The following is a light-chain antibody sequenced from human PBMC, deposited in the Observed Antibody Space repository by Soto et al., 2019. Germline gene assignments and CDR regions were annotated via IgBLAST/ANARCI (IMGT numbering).Light chain of an antibody. J-gene: IGKJ4*01. V-gene: IGKV3-15*01. Sequence: EIAMTQSPATLSVSPGERATLSCRASQSISNNLAWYQQKPGQAPRLLIYGASTGATGIPARFSGSGSGTEFTLTISSLQSEDFAVYSCQHYNDRPLTFGGGTKVDIK. CDR2: GAS. CDR3: QHYNDRPLT. CDR1: QSISNN.